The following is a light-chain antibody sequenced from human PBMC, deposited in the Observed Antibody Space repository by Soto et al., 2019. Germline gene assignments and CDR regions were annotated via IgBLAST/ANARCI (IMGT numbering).Light chain of an antibody. V-gene: IGLV1-51*02. CDR3: GTWDSSLSVWV. CDR1: SSNIGNNY. J-gene: IGLJ3*02. Sequence: QAVVTQPPSVSAAPGQTVTISCSGSSSNIGNNYVSWYQQLPGTAPKLLIYENNKRPSGIPDRFSGSKSGTSATLGITGLQTGDEADYYCGTWDSSLSVWVFGGGTKLTVL. CDR2: ENN.